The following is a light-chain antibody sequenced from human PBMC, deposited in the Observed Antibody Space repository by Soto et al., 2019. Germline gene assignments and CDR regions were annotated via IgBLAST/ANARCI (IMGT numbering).Light chain of an antibody. Sequence: DLVMTQSPYSLSVSLGERATINCKSSQSVLYSSNNKNSVAWYQQKPGQPPQLLIYWASTRESGVPDRFSGSGSGTDFTLTISSLQAEDVAVYYCQQYYSTPWTFGQGTKVDI. CDR1: QSVLYSSNNKNS. CDR2: WAS. V-gene: IGKV4-1*01. CDR3: QQYYSTPWT. J-gene: IGKJ1*01.